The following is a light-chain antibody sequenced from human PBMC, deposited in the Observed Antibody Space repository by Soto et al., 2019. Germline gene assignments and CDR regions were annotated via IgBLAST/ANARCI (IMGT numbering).Light chain of an antibody. CDR3: QQRSNWPPLT. CDR1: QSISSY. J-gene: IGKJ4*01. V-gene: IGKV3-11*01. CDR2: DAS. Sequence: EIVLTKSPATLSLSPGERATLSCRASQSISSYLAWYQQKPGQAPRLLIYDASNRAAGIPARLSGSGSGTDFTLTIGSLEPEDFAVYYCQQRSNWPPLTFGGGTKVEI.